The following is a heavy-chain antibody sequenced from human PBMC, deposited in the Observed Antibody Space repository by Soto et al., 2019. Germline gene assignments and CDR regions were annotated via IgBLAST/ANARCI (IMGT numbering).Heavy chain of an antibody. D-gene: IGHD6-19*01. CDR1: GFTFSTYG. CDR3: ATDGPRIAVAGTYPDH. J-gene: IGHJ4*02. CDR2: IWYDGTNK. Sequence: GGSLRLSCAASGFTFSTYGMHWVRQAPGKGLEWLAIIWYDGTNKFYADSVKGRFTVSRDNYENTLYLQMNGLRAEDTTVYYCATDGPRIAVAGTYPDHWGQGTLVTVSS. V-gene: IGHV3-33*01.